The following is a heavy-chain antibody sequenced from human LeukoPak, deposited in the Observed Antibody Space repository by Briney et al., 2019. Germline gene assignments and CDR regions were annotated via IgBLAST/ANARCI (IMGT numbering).Heavy chain of an antibody. D-gene: IGHD4-17*01. V-gene: IGHV3-53*01. Sequence: GGSLRLSCAASGFTVSSNYMSWVRQAPGKGLEWVSVIYSGGSTYYADSVKGRFTISRDNSKNTLYLQMNSLRAEDTAVYYCARIHKYGDYSFWGQGTLVTVSS. CDR3: ARIHKYGDYSF. J-gene: IGHJ4*02. CDR1: GFTVSSNY. CDR2: IYSGGST.